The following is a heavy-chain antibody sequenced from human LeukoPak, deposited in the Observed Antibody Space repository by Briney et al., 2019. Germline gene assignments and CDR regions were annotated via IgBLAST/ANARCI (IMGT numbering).Heavy chain of an antibody. CDR2: IYYSGST. V-gene: IGHV4-59*01. Sequence: PSETLSLTCTVSGGSISSYHWSWIRQPPGKGLEWIGYIYYSGSTNYNPSLKSRVTISVDTSKNQFSLKLSSVTAADTAVYYCAREELTTLSGADAFDIWGQGTMVTVSS. CDR1: GGSISSYH. CDR3: AREELTTLSGADAFDI. J-gene: IGHJ3*02. D-gene: IGHD4-11*01.